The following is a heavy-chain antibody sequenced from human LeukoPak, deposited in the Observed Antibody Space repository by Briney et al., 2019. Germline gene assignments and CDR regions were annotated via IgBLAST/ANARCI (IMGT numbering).Heavy chain of an antibody. CDR1: GFTFSSYW. CDR2: IKQDGSER. Sequence: GGSLRLSCAASGFTFSSYWMGRVRQAPGKGLEWVANIKQDGSERYYVDSVKGQFTISRDNAKSSLYLQMNSLRAEDTAVYYCARKAAPAMDVWGQGTTVTVSS. V-gene: IGHV3-7*01. J-gene: IGHJ6*02. CDR3: ARKAAPAMDV. D-gene: IGHD6-6*01.